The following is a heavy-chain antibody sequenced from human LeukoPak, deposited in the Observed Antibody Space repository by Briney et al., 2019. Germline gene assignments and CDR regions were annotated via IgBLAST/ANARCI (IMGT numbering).Heavy chain of an antibody. D-gene: IGHD3-3*01. CDR1: GGTFSSYA. CDR2: IIPIFGTA. V-gene: IGHV1-69*05. J-gene: IGHJ3*02. CDR3: ARGVLLEWLWIAGDAFDI. Sequence: SVKVSCKASGGTFSSYAISWVRQAPGQGLEWMGGIIPIFGTANYAQKFQGRVTITTDESTSTAYMELSSLRSVDTAVYYCARGVLLEWLWIAGDAFDIWGQGTMVTVSS.